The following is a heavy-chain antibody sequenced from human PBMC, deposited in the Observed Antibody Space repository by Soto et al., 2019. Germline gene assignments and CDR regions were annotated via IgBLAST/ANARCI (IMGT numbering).Heavy chain of an antibody. CDR2: IYYSGST. CDR3: ARQITVIVVVNRAPLTD. CDR1: GGSISSSSYY. J-gene: IGHJ4*02. D-gene: IGHD3-22*01. Sequence: QLQLQESGPGLVKPSATLSLTCTVPGGSISSSSYYWGWIRQPPGKGLEWIGSIYYSGSTYYNPSLKSRVTIAVDTSKIQLSLKLSSLTAPDTAVYYCARQITVIVVVNRAPLTDWGQGTLVTVSS. V-gene: IGHV4-39*01.